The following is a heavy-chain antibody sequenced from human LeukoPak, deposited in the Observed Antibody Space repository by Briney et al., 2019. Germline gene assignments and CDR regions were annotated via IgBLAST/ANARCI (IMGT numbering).Heavy chain of an antibody. CDR2: INSDGSTT. J-gene: IGHJ3*02. D-gene: IGHD4-17*01. V-gene: IGHV3-74*01. CDR3: AKAFYGDYRGPGAFDI. Sequence: GGSLRLSCAAPGFTLNGYWMHWVRQAPGKGLVWVSRINSDGSTTSYADSVKGRFTISRDNSKNTLYLQMNSLRAEDTAVYYCAKAFYGDYRGPGAFDIWGQGTMVTVSS. CDR1: GFTLNGYW.